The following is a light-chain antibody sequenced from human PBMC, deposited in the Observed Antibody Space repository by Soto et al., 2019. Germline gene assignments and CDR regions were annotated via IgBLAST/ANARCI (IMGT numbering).Light chain of an antibody. J-gene: IGKJ1*01. V-gene: IGKV3-20*01. Sequence: EVVWTQSPVTPSIWQGEWVTLVFRASQSFRALLAWYQQKPGQAPRLLIYDVSNRATGIPARFSGSGSGTDFTLTISRLEPEDFAVYYCQQYGSSGTFGQGTKVDI. CDR2: DVS. CDR1: QSFRAL. CDR3: QQYGSSGT.